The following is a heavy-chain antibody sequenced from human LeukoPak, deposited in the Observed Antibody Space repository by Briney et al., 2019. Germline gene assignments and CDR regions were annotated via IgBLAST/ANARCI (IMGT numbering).Heavy chain of an antibody. D-gene: IGHD3-22*01. Sequence: SETLSLTCTVSGDSISSSSYYWGWIRQPPGKGLEWIGSIYSSGSTYYNPSLMSRVTISVDTSKSQFSLTLRSVTAADTAVYYCARPTYYDNSGYYYWGQGTLVTVSS. CDR3: ARPTYYDNSGYYY. CDR2: IYSSGST. V-gene: IGHV4-39*01. J-gene: IGHJ4*02. CDR1: GDSISSSSYY.